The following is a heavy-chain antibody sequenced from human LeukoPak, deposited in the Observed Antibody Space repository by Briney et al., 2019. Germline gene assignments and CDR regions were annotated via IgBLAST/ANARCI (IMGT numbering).Heavy chain of an antibody. CDR2: INSDGSST. CDR3: GRDGYTYGFGAFDI. V-gene: IGHV3-74*01. CDR1: GFTFSSYW. J-gene: IGHJ3*02. D-gene: IGHD5-18*01. Sequence: GGSLRLSCAASGFTFSSYWMHWVRQAPGKGLVWVSRINSDGSSTTYADSVKGRFTISRDNAKNTLYLQMNSLRAEDTGVYYCGRDGYTYGFGAFDIWGQGTMVTVSS.